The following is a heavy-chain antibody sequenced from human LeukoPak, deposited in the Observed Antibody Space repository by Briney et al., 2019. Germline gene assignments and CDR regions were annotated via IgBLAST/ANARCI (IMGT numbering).Heavy chain of an antibody. J-gene: IGHJ4*02. CDR2: IYSGGST. D-gene: IGHD1-26*01. V-gene: IGHV3-66*02. CDR3: ARDPSGDFDY. Sequence: GSLRLSCAASGFTVRSNYMSWVRQAPGKGLEWVSVIYSGGSTYYADSVKGRFTISRDSSKNTLYLQMNSLRAEDTAVYYCARDPSGDFDYWGQGTLVTVSS. CDR1: GFTVRSNY.